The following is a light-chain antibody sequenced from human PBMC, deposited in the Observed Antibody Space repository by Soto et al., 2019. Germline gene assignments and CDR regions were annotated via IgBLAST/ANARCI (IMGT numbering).Light chain of an antibody. CDR3: QHLVS. J-gene: IGKJ2*01. CDR2: KAS. Sequence: DIQLTQSPSALSASVGDRVTVTCRASQSISSWLAWYQQKPGKAPKLLIHKASNLQIGVPSRFNGSGSGTEFTLTISSLQPDDFATYYCQHLVSCGQGTKLEIK. V-gene: IGKV1-5*03. CDR1: QSISSW.